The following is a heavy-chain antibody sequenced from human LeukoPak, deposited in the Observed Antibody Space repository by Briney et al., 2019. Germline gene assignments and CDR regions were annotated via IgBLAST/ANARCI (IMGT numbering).Heavy chain of an antibody. CDR1: GYTFTSYG. Sequence: GASVKVSCKASGYTFTSYGISWVRQAPGQGLEWMGWISAYNGNTNYAQKLQGRVTMTTDTSTSTAYMELRSLRSDDTAVYYCARDHVVVTAIGAFDIWGQGTMVTVSS. CDR3: ARDHVVVTAIGAFDI. J-gene: IGHJ3*02. D-gene: IGHD2-21*02. V-gene: IGHV1-18*01. CDR2: ISAYNGNT.